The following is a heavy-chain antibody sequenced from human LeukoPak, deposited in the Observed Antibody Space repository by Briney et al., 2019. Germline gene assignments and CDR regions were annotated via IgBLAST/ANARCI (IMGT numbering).Heavy chain of an antibody. D-gene: IGHD6-13*01. J-gene: IGHJ1*01. V-gene: IGHV4-59*01. CDR1: GGSISSYY. CDR3: ASLVAAGPFQH. CDR2: IYYSGST. Sequence: PSETLSLTCTVSGGSISSYYWSWIRQPPGKGLEWIGYIYYSGSTNYNPSLKSRVTISVDTSKNQFSLKLSSVTAADTAVYYCASLVAAGPFQHWGQGTLATVSS.